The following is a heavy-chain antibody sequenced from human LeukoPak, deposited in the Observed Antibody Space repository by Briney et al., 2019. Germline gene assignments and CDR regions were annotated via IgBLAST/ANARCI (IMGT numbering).Heavy chain of an antibody. V-gene: IGHV3-53*01. D-gene: IGHD6-13*01. CDR2: IYSGGST. Sequence: GGSLRLSCAASGFTVSSNYMSWVRQAPGKGLEWVLVIYSGGSTYYADSVKGRFTISRDNSKNTLYLQMNSLRAEDTAVYYCASHSSSWYGFDYWGQGTLVTVSS. CDR1: GFTVSSNY. CDR3: ASHSSSWYGFDY. J-gene: IGHJ4*02.